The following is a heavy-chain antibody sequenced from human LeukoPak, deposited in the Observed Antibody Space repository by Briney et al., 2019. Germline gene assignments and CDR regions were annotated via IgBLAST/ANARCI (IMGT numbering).Heavy chain of an antibody. CDR3: AKALVERAVAAKERGLDY. V-gene: IGHV3-30*02. J-gene: IGHJ4*02. Sequence: PGGSLRLSCVASGFTFSSYGMHWVRQAPGKGLEWVAFIRYDGSNKYYADSVKGRFTISRDNSKNTLYLQMNSLRAEDTAVYYCAKALVERAVAAKERGLDYWGQGTLVTVSS. CDR2: IRYDGSNK. CDR1: GFTFSSYG. D-gene: IGHD6-19*01.